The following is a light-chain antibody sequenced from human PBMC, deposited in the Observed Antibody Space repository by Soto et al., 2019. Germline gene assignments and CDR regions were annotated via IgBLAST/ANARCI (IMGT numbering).Light chain of an antibody. V-gene: IGKV4-1*01. Sequence: DIVMTQSPDSLAVSLGERATINCKSSQSVFYSSNNKNYLAWYQQKPGQPPKLLIYWASTRESGVPDRFSGSGSGSDFTLTISGLQAEDVAVYYCQRYCGTPSIFGQGTKLEIQ. J-gene: IGKJ2*01. CDR3: QRYCGTPSI. CDR2: WAS. CDR1: QSVFYSSNNKNY.